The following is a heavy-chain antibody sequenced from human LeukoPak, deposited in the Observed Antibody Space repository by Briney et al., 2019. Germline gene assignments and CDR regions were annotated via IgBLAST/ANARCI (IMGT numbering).Heavy chain of an antibody. J-gene: IGHJ4*02. D-gene: IGHD2/OR15-2a*01. Sequence: SETLSLTCTVSGGSISSSTYYWGWIRQPPGKGLEWIGSIYYSGSTYYNPSLKSRVTISVDTSKNQFSLKLDSVTAADTAVFYCTRGTLNTFDFWGQGTLVTVSS. CDR1: GGSISSSTYY. V-gene: IGHV4-39*07. CDR2: IYYSGST. CDR3: TRGTLNTFDF.